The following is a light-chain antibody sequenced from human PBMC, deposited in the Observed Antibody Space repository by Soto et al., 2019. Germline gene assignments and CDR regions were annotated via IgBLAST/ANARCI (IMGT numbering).Light chain of an antibody. CDR3: AAWDGSLDVVL. V-gene: IGLV1-44*01. CDR1: SSNIGTTT. J-gene: IGLJ2*01. Sequence: QSVLTQPPSASGTPGQRVTISCSGSSSNIGTTTVNWYQQFPGSAPQLLLYNTNQRPSGVPGRFSGSKSGTSASLAISGLQSEDEADYYCAAWDGSLDVVLFGGGTKLTVL. CDR2: NTN.